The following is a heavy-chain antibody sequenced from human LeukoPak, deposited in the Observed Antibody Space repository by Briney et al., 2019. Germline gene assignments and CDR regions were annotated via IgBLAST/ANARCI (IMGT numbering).Heavy chain of an antibody. D-gene: IGHD3-10*01. CDR1: GFTFTNYA. J-gene: IGHJ5*02. CDR2: ISSSGSTI. Sequence: GGSLRLSCAASGFTFTNYAMSWVRQAPGKGLEWVSYISSSGSTIYYADSVKGRFTISRDNAKNSLYLQMNSLRAEDTAVYYCARVLHGSGSYYNVRWFDPWGQGTLVTVSS. CDR3: ARVLHGSGSYYNVRWFDP. V-gene: IGHV3-11*04.